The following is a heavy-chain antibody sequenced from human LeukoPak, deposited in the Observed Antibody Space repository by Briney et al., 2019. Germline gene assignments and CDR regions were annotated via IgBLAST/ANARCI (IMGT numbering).Heavy chain of an antibody. D-gene: IGHD1-26*01. CDR1: TGSISGHY. V-gene: IGHV4-59*08. CDR3: ARHAQSPYSGSFDY. CDR2: IYYSGGT. Sequence: SETLFLTCTVSTGSISGHYWSWVRQPPGKGLEWIAYIYYSGGTKYNPSLKSRVTISLDTSKNQFSLRLSSVTAADTAVYYCARHAQSPYSGSFDYWGQGTLVTVSS. J-gene: IGHJ4*02.